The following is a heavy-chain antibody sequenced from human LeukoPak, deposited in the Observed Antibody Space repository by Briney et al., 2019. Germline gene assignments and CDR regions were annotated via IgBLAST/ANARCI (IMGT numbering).Heavy chain of an antibody. CDR1: GFTFSTYW. CDR3: ARDSGVTTRNPYDY. CDR2: IKQDGSEK. V-gene: IGHV3-7*01. J-gene: IGHJ4*02. Sequence: GGSLRLSCAASGFTFSTYWMNWVRQAPGKGPEWVANIKQDGSEKYYVDSVKGRFTISRDNAKNSLYLQMNSLRAEDTAVYYCARDSGVTTRNPYDYWGQGTLVTVSS. D-gene: IGHD4-11*01.